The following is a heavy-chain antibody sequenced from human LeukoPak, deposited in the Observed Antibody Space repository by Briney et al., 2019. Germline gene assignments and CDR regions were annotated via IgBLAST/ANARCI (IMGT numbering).Heavy chain of an antibody. CDR2: INTDGSST. Sequence: GGSLRLSCAASGLTFSNYWMHWVRQAPGKGLVWVSRINTDGSSTNYADSVKGRFTISRDNAKNTLYLQMNSLRAEDRAVYYCAGDPGYYYMDVWGKGTTVIVSS. V-gene: IGHV3-74*01. J-gene: IGHJ6*03. D-gene: IGHD3-10*01. CDR3: AGDPGYYYMDV. CDR1: GLTFSNYW.